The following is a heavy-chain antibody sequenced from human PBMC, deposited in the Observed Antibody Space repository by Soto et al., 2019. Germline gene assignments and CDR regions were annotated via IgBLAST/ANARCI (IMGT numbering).Heavy chain of an antibody. CDR2: ISAYNGDT. V-gene: IGHV1-18*01. J-gene: IGHJ5*02. CDR3: ARDLAWGSGRDVVSEDWLDP. CDR1: GYTFTNYG. Sequence: QVQVMQSGAEVKKPGASVKVSCKASGYTFTNYGITWVRQAPGQGLEWMGRISAYNGDTVYAQKFQDRVTMTTDTSANTAYMEVRSLRSDDTAAYFCARDLAWGSGRDVVSEDWLDPWGQGTLVTVSS. D-gene: IGHD3-10*01.